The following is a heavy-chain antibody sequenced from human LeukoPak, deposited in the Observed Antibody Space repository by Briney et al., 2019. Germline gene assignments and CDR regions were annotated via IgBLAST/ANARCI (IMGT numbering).Heavy chain of an antibody. CDR3: ARRIIRPILSWYFDL. CDR2: INHSGST. J-gene: IGHJ2*01. CDR1: GGSFSGFY. D-gene: IGHD3-9*01. V-gene: IGHV4-34*01. Sequence: KPSETLSLTCAVFGGSFSGFYWSWIRQPPGKGLEWIGEINHSGSTNYNPSLKSRVTISVDTSKNQFSLKLSSVTAADTAVYYCARRIIRPILSWYFDLWGRGTLVTVSS.